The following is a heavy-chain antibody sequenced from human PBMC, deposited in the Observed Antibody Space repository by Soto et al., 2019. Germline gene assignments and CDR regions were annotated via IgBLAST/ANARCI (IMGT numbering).Heavy chain of an antibody. J-gene: IGHJ4*02. CDR1: GGSISSGDYY. Sequence: PSETLSLTCTVSGGSISSGDYYWSWIRQPPGKGLEWIGYIYYSGSTYYNPSLKSRVTISVDTSKNQFSLKLSSVTAADTAVYYCAREVGTSPILWFGESTSNHYFDYWGQGTLDTVSS. V-gene: IGHV4-30-4*01. D-gene: IGHD3-10*01. CDR2: IYYSGST. CDR3: AREVGTSPILWFGESTSNHYFDY.